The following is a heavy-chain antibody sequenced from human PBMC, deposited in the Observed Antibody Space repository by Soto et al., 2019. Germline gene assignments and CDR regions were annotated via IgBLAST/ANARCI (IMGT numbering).Heavy chain of an antibody. V-gene: IGHV1-3*01. Sequence: GASVKVSCKASGYTFTTYAMHWVRQAPGQRLEWMGWINAGTGNTKYSQKFQGRVTITRDTSATSAFMELSSLTSEDTAVYYCAREEGSSNWHFDLWGPGTLVTVPQ. CDR3: AREEGSSNWHFDL. CDR1: GYTFTTYA. CDR2: INAGTGNT. J-gene: IGHJ2*01.